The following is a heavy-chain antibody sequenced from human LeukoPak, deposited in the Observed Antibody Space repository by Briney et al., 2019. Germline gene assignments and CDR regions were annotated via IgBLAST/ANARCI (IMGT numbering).Heavy chain of an antibody. J-gene: IGHJ3*02. CDR1: GYTFTGYY. V-gene: IGHV1-2*02. CDR3: ARTSHLVVMQHGGAFDI. Sequence: ASVKVSCKASGYTFTGYYMHWVRQAPGQGLEWMGWINPNSGGTNYAQKFQGRVTMTRDTSISTAYMELSRLRSDDTAVYYCARTSHLVVMQHGGAFDIWGQGTMVTVSS. CDR2: INPNSGGT. D-gene: IGHD3-22*01.